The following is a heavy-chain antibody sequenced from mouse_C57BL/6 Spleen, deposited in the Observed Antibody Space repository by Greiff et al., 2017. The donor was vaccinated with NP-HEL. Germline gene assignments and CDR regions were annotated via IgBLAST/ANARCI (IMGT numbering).Heavy chain of an antibody. V-gene: IGHV1-18*01. J-gene: IGHJ4*01. CDR3: ARHYGSSVMDY. CDR2: INPNNGGT. D-gene: IGHD1-1*01. CDR1: GYTFTDYN. Sequence: VQLKESGPELVKPGASVKIPCKASGYTFTDYNMDWVKQSHGKSLEWIGDINPNNGGTIYNQKFKGKATLTVDKSSSTAYRELRSLTSEDTAVYYCARHYGSSVMDYWGQGTSVTVSS.